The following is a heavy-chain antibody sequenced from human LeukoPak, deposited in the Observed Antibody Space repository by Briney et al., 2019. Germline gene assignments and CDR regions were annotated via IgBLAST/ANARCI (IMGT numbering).Heavy chain of an antibody. CDR1: GFTFSSYG. Sequence: GGSLRLSCAASGFTFSSYGMHWVRQAPGKGLEWVAFIRYDGSNKYYADSVKGRFTISRDNSKNTLYLQMNSLRAEDTAVYYCAKNYGDYSITYYFDYWGQGTLVTVSS. J-gene: IGHJ4*02. V-gene: IGHV3-30*02. CDR3: AKNYGDYSITYYFDY. D-gene: IGHD4-17*01. CDR2: IRYDGSNK.